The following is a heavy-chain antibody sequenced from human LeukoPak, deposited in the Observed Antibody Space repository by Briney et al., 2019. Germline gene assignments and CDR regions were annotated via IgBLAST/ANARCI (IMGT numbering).Heavy chain of an antibody. CDR1: GFTFSSYS. CDR3: ARDRQQLVDY. Sequence: GGSLGLSCAASGFTFSSYSMNWVRQAPGKGLEWVSSISSSSSYIYYADSVKGRFTISRDNAKNSLYLQMNSLRAEDTAVYYCARDRQQLVDYWGQGTLVTVSS. J-gene: IGHJ4*02. CDR2: ISSSSSYI. V-gene: IGHV3-21*01. D-gene: IGHD6-13*01.